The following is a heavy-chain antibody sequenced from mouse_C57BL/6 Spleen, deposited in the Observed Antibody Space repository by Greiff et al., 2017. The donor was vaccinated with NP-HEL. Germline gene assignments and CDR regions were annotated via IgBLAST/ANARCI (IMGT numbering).Heavy chain of an antibody. V-gene: IGHV1-50*01. CDR3: ARSCGTTAWFAY. D-gene: IGHD2-12*01. Sequence: QVQLQQPGAELVKPGASVKLSCKASGYTFTSYWMQWVKQRPGQGLEWIGEIDPSDSYTNYNQKFKGKATLTVDTSSSTAYMQLSSLTSEDSAVYYCARSCGTTAWFAYWGQGTLVTVSA. J-gene: IGHJ3*01. CDR2: IDPSDSYT. CDR1: GYTFTSYW.